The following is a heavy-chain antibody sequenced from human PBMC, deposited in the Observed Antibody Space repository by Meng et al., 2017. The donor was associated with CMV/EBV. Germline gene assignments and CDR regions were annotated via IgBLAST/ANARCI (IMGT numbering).Heavy chain of an antibody. D-gene: IGHD3-10*01. V-gene: IGHV1-2*02. Sequence: QVQLVQSGAEVKKPGASVKVSCKASGYTFTGYYMHWVRQAPGQGLEWMGWINPNSGGTNYAQKFQGRVTMTTDTSTSTAYMELRSLRSDDTAVYYCARDRTMVRGVTGYWGQGTLVTASS. J-gene: IGHJ4*02. CDR3: ARDRTMVRGVTGY. CDR1: GYTFTGYY. CDR2: INPNSGGT.